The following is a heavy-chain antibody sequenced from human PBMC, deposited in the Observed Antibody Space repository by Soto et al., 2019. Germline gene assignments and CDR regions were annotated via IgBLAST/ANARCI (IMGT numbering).Heavy chain of an antibody. D-gene: IGHD3-22*01. CDR3: AKDHYYDSSGYYDAFDI. V-gene: IGHV3-23*01. Sequence: GWSLRLSCAASGFTFSSYAMSWVRQAPGKGLEWVSAISGSGGSTYYADSVKGRFTISRDNSKNTLYLQMNSLRAEDTAVYYCAKDHYYDSSGYYDAFDIWGQGTMVTVSS. CDR2: ISGSGGST. J-gene: IGHJ3*02. CDR1: GFTFSSYA.